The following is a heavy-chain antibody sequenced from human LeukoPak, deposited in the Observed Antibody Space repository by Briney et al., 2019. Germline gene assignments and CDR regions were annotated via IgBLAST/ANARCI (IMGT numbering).Heavy chain of an antibody. D-gene: IGHD4-11*01. CDR1: GFTFSSYA. CDR2: ISYDGSNK. J-gene: IGHJ4*02. V-gene: IGHV3-30-3*01. Sequence: GRSLRLSCAASGFTFSSYAMHWVRQAPGKGLEWVAVISYDGSNKYYADSVKGRFTISRDNSKDTLYLQMTSLRAEDTAVYYCATETTVTGEFDYWGQGTLVTVSS. CDR3: ATETTVTGEFDY.